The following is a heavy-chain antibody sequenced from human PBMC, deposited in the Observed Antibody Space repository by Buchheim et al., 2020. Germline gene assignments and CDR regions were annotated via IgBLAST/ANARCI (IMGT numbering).Heavy chain of an antibody. CDR2: ISSSSSTI. CDR3: ASLIVATSFDY. D-gene: IGHD5-12*01. CDR1: GFTFSSYS. J-gene: IGHJ4*02. V-gene: IGHV3-48*01. Sequence: EVQLVESGGGLVQPGGSLRLSCAASGFTFSSYSMNWVRQAPGKGLEWVSYISSSSSTIYYADSVKGRFTISRDNAKNSLYLQMNSLRAKDTAVYYCASLIVATSFDYWGQGTL.